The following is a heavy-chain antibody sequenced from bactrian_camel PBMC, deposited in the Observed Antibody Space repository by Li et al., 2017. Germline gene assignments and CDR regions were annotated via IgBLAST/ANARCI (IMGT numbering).Heavy chain of an antibody. D-gene: IGHD2*01. J-gene: IGHJ4*01. Sequence: VQLVESGGGSVQTGGSLTLSCEISDFTQRVLYMGWFRQAPGREREGVAMIGRDGSANYADFVQGRLTISKDNAKRTLYLQMNSLKLVDSAMYYCGAKEDEYCYTKSGIPPMFDYRGQGTQVTVS. V-gene: IGHV3S40*01. CDR1: DFTQRVLY. CDR2: MIGRDGSA.